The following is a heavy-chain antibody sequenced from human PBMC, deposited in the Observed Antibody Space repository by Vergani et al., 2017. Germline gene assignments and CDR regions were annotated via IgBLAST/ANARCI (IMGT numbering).Heavy chain of an antibody. V-gene: IGHV4-61*02. J-gene: IGHJ5*02. CDR3: ARYSWTSELRGVYWFDT. CDR1: GGSITSGSFY. CDR2: IHSSGTT. D-gene: IGHD3-10*01. Sequence: QVQLHESGPGLVKPSQTLSLTCTVPGGSITSGSFYWSWIRQPAGKGLEWIGRIHSSGTTNYNPSLKSRVTLSVDTSKNQLSLRMTSVTAADTAVYYCARYSWTSELRGVYWFDTWGQGTLVSVSS.